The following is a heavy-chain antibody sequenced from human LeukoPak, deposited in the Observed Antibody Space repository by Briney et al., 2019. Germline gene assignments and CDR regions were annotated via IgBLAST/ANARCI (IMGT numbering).Heavy chain of an antibody. J-gene: IGHJ1*01. CDR2: INAGSGDT. Sequence: ASVKVSCKASGYTFTSYAMHWVRQAPGQRLEWMGWINAGSGDTMYSQKFQGRVTITRDTSASTAYMELSSLRSEDTAVYYCARVPLHDRNDYYYPHWGQGTVVTVSS. V-gene: IGHV1-3*01. CDR1: GYTFTSYA. D-gene: IGHD3-22*01. CDR3: ARVPLHDRNDYYYPH.